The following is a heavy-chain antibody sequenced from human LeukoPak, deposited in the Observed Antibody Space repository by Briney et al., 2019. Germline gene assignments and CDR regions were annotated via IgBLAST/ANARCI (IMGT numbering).Heavy chain of an antibody. Sequence: ASVKDSCKASGYTFTSYDINWVRQATGQGLEWMGWMNPNSGNTGYAQRFQGRVTMTRNTSISTAYMELSSLRSEDTAVYYCARVRAMQWLVYGMDVWGQGTTVTVSS. J-gene: IGHJ6*02. CDR2: MNPNSGNT. CDR3: ARVRAMQWLVYGMDV. D-gene: IGHD6-19*01. V-gene: IGHV1-8*01. CDR1: GYTFTSYD.